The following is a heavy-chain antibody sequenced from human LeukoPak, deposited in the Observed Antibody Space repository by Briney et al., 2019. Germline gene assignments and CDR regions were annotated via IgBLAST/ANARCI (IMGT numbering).Heavy chain of an antibody. CDR2: IYGGGST. V-gene: IGHV3-53*01. CDR3: ASWPVGWYGEDS. CDR1: GLSVSSNF. Sequence: GGSLRLSCAATGLSVSSNFMSWVRQAPGKGLEWVSVIYGGGSTYYADSVKGRFTISRDTPKNALYLQMNSLRVEDTAVYYCASWPVGWYGEDSWGQGTLVTVSS. J-gene: IGHJ4*02. D-gene: IGHD6-19*01.